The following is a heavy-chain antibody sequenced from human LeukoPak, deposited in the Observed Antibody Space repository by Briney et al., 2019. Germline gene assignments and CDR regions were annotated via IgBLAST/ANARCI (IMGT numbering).Heavy chain of an antibody. V-gene: IGHV1-24*01. CDR2: FDPEDGET. J-gene: IGHJ5*02. CDR1: GYTLTELS. CDR3: ATNILVRDIINWFDP. D-gene: IGHD3-10*01. Sequence: ASVKVSCKVSGYTLTELSMHWVRQAPGKGLEWMGGFDPEDGETIYAQKFQGRVTMTTDTSTGTAYMELSSLRYDDTAVYYCATNILVRDIINWFDPWGQGTLVTVSS.